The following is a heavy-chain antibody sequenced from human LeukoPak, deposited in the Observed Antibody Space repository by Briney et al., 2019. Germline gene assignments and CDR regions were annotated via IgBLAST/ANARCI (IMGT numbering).Heavy chain of an antibody. CDR2: IIPIFGTA. D-gene: IGHD3-3*01. V-gene: IGHV1-69*05. J-gene: IGHJ3*02. CDR3: ARVHRGTIFGVVSDFDAFDI. Sequence: ASVKVSCKASGYTFTSYAMNWVRQAPGQGLEWMGGIIPIFGTANYAQKFQGRVTITTDESTSTAYMELSSLRSEDTAVYYCARVHRGTIFGVVSDFDAFDIWGQGTMVTVSS. CDR1: GYTFTSYA.